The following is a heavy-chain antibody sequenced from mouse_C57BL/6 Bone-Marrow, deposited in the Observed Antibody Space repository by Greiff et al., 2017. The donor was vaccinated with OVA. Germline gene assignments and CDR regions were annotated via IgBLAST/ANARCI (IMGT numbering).Heavy chain of an antibody. CDR3: ARHSMMVTPFAY. CDR2: ISSGGSYT. Sequence: EVQLVESGGDLVKPGGSLKLSCAASGFTFSSYGMSWVRQTPDKRLEWVATISSGGSYTYYPDSVKGRFTISRDNAKNTLYLQMSSLKSEDTAMYYCARHSMMVTPFAYWGQGTLVTVSA. CDR1: GFTFSSYG. D-gene: IGHD2-3*01. J-gene: IGHJ3*01. V-gene: IGHV5-6*01.